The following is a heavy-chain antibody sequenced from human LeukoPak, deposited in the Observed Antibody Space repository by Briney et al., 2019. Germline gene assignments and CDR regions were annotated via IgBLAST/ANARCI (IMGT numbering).Heavy chain of an antibody. CDR2: ISYNSDTI. D-gene: IGHD2-21*02. CDR3: AKDYCGGDCYSGWYFDL. J-gene: IGHJ2*01. CDR1: GFTFDDYA. V-gene: IGHV3-9*01. Sequence: GGSLRLSCAASGFTFDDYAMHWVRQAPGKGLEWVSGISYNSDTIAYADSVKGRFTISRDNAKNSMYLQMNSLRAEDTALYYCAKDYCGGDCYSGWYFDLWGRGTLVTVSS.